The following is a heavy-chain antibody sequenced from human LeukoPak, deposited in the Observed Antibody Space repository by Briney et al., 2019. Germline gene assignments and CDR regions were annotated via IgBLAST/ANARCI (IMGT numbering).Heavy chain of an antibody. Sequence: ASVKVSCKASGYTFTSYAMHWVRQVSGQRLEWMGWINAANDNTKYSEKLKGRLTISRDTSATTVYMELTSLRSEDTALYYCARESFGSSRPSDYWGQGTLVTVSS. CDR2: INAANDNT. CDR3: ARESFGSSRPSDY. V-gene: IGHV1-3*01. J-gene: IGHJ4*02. CDR1: GYTFTSYA. D-gene: IGHD2-2*01.